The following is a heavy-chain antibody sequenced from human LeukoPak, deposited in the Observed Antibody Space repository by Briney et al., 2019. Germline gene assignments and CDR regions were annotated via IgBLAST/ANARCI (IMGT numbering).Heavy chain of an antibody. Sequence: PGGSLRLSCAASGFTFSSYAMSWVRQAPGKGLEWVSALSGAGSSTNYADSVKGRFTISRDNSKNTLYLQMNSLRVEDTAVYYCATRHDYSNSNYFDFWGPGTLVTVSS. CDR1: GFTFSSYA. CDR2: LSGAGSST. D-gene: IGHD4-11*01. CDR3: ATRHDYSNSNYFDF. J-gene: IGHJ4*02. V-gene: IGHV3-23*01.